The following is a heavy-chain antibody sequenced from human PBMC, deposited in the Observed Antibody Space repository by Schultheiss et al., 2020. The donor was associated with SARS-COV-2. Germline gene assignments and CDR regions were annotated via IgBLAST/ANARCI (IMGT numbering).Heavy chain of an antibody. J-gene: IGHJ5*02. Sequence: ASVKVSCKASGYTFTGYYMHWVRQAPGQGLEWMGWISAYNGNTNYAQKLQGRVTMTRSTSISTAYLELSSLRSDDTAVYYCARNPRDTGYFDPWGQGTLVTVSS. D-gene: IGHD5-12*01. CDR3: ARNPRDTGYFDP. V-gene: IGHV1-2*02. CDR1: GYTFTGYY. CDR2: ISAYNGNT.